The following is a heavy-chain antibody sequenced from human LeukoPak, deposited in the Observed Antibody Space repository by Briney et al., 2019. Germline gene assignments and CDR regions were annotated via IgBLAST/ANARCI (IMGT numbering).Heavy chain of an antibody. CDR3: ARELATVTTLVFDY. Sequence: ASVKVSCKASGYTFTGYYMHWVRQAPGQGLEWMGWINPNSGVTNYAQKFQGRVTMARDTAISTAYMELSRLRSDDAAVYYCARELATVTTLVFDYWGQGTLVTVSS. V-gene: IGHV1-2*02. D-gene: IGHD4-17*01. J-gene: IGHJ4*02. CDR1: GYTFTGYY. CDR2: INPNSGVT.